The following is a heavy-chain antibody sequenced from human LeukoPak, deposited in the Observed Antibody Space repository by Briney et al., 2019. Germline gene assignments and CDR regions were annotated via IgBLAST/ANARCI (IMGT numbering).Heavy chain of an antibody. CDR3: ASSPTNPFDY. V-gene: IGHV4-39*07. J-gene: IGHJ4*02. Sequence: SETLSLTCTVSGGSISSSSYYWGWIRQPPGKGLGWIGSIYYSGSTYYNPSLKSRVTISVDTSKNQFSLKLSSVTAADTAVYYCASSPTNPFDYWGQGTLVTVSS. CDR1: GGSISSSSYY. D-gene: IGHD5-24*01. CDR2: IYYSGST.